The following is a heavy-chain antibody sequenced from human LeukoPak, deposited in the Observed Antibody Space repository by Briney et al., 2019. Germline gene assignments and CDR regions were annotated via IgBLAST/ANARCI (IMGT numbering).Heavy chain of an antibody. D-gene: IGHD2-2*01. CDR3: ARVPTYCSSTSCYARFDY. Sequence: ASVKVSSKASGYTFTGYYMHWVRQAPGQGPEWMGWINPNSGGTIYPQKFQGRVTMTRDTSISTAYMELSRLRSDDTAVYYCARVPTYCSSTSCYARFDYWGQGTLVTVSS. CDR2: INPNSGGT. CDR1: GYTFTGYY. V-gene: IGHV1-2*02. J-gene: IGHJ4*02.